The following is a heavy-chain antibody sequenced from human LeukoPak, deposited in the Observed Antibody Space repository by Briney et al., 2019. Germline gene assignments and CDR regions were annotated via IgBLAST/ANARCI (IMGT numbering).Heavy chain of an antibody. V-gene: IGHV4-34*01. CDR2: INHSGST. CDR1: GGSISSYY. Sequence: SETLSLTCTVSGGSISSYYWSRIRQPPGKGLEWIGEINHSGSTNYNPSLKSRVTISVDTSKNQFSLKLSSVTAADTAVYYCARRRRRDAFDIWGQGTMVTVSS. J-gene: IGHJ3*02. CDR3: ARRRRRDAFDI.